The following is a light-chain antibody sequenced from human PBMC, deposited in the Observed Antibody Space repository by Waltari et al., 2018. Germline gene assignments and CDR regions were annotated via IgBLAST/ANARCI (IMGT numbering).Light chain of an antibody. J-gene: IGKJ5*01. CDR3: QQYNNWPIT. CDR1: QSVSSN. V-gene: IGKV3-15*01. Sequence: EIVMTQSPATPSVSPGEIATLSCRASQSVSSNLAWYQQKPGQSPRLLIYGASTRATDIPARFSGSGSGTEFTLTISSLQSEDFAVYYCQQYNNWPITFGQGTRLEIK. CDR2: GAS.